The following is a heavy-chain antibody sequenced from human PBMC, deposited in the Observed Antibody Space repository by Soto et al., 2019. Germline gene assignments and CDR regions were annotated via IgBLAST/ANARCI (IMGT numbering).Heavy chain of an antibody. D-gene: IGHD5-18*01. J-gene: IGHJ4*02. CDR1: GFSLSTSGVG. CDR2: IYWDDDK. CDR3: AHSAEGNTAMVGPGSFDY. Sequence: SGPTLVNPTQTLTLTCTLSGFSLSTSGVGVGWIRQPPGKALEWLALIYWDDDKRYSPSLKSRLTITKDTSKNQVVLTMTNMDPVDTATYYCAHSAEGNTAMVGPGSFDYWGQGTLVTVSS. V-gene: IGHV2-5*02.